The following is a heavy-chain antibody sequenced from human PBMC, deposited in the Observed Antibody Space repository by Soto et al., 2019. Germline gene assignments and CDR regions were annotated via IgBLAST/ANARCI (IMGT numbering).Heavy chain of an antibody. J-gene: IGHJ4*02. CDR3: ARLRTQWLVFGDPYYFDY. Sequence: PSETLSLTCAVSGGSISSGGYSWSWIRQPPGKGLEWIGYMYHSGSTYYNPSLKSRVTISIDRSKNQFSLKLSSVTAADTAVYYCARLRTQWLVFGDPYYFDYWGQGTLVTVSS. CDR1: GGSISSGGYS. V-gene: IGHV4-30-2*01. D-gene: IGHD6-19*01. CDR2: MYHSGST.